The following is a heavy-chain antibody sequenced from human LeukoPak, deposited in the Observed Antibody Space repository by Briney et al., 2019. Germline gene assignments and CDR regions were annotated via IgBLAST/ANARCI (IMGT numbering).Heavy chain of an antibody. Sequence: GASVKVSCKASGYTFTGYYMHWVRQAPGQGLEWMGWINPNSGGTNYAQKFQGRVTMTRDTSISTAYMELSRLRSDDTAVYYCARAQGIAAAGLPHYWGQGTLVTVSS. CDR2: INPNSGGT. CDR1: GYTFTGYY. V-gene: IGHV1-2*02. J-gene: IGHJ4*02. CDR3: ARAQGIAAAGLPHY. D-gene: IGHD6-13*01.